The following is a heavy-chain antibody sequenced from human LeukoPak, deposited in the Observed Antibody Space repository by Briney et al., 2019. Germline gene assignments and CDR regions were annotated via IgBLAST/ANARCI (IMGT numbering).Heavy chain of an antibody. J-gene: IGHJ4*02. CDR1: GSTFISYG. D-gene: IGHD6-13*01. CDR3: ARGRSGLAAAGTYDY. V-gene: IGHV1-18*01. CDR2: ISTYNGNT. Sequence: GASVKVSCKASGSTFISYGISWVRQAPGQGLEWMGWISTYNGNTKYAQKLQGRVTMTTDTSTSTAYMELRSLRSDDTAVYYCARGRSGLAAAGTYDYWGQGTLITVSS.